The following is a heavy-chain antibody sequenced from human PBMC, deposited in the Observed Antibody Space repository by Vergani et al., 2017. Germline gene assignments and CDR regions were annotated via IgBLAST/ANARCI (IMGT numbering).Heavy chain of an antibody. CDR3: AKDLGTIFGAHDYFDY. CDR1: GFTFSGSA. Sequence: EVQLVESGGGLVQPGGSLKLSCAASGFTFSGSAMHWVRQASGKGLEWVGRIRSKANSYATAYAASVKGRFTISRDDSKNTAYLQMNSLKTEDTAVYYCAKDLGTIFGAHDYFDYWGQGTLVTVSS. J-gene: IGHJ4*02. CDR2: IRSKANSYAT. D-gene: IGHD3-3*01. V-gene: IGHV3-73*02.